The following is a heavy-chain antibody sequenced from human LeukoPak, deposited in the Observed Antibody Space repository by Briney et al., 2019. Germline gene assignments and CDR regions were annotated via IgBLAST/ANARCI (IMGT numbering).Heavy chain of an antibody. CDR1: GFTVSSNY. CDR3: ARGDGYNYWDY. V-gene: IGHV3-53*01. Sequence: PGGSLRLSCAASGFTVSSNYMSWARQAPGKGLEWVSVIYVGGNTYYADSVKGRFTISRDNSKNTLSLQMNSLRAEDTAVYYCARGDGYNYWDYWGQGTLVTVSS. J-gene: IGHJ4*02. D-gene: IGHD5-24*01. CDR2: IYVGGNT.